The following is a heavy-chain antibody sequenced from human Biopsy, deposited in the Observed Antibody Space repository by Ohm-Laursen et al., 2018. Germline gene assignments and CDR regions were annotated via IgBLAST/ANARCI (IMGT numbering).Heavy chain of an antibody. V-gene: IGHV1-2*02. J-gene: IGHJ5*02. Sequence: ASVKVSCKASGYTFTGYHVHWVRQAPGQGLEWMGWINAKTGDTNYAQKFQGRATMTRDTSISTAYVDLSSLRSDDTAVYYCTRGGYYYDSLAYYYWFDPWGQGTLVTVSS. CDR2: INAKTGDT. CDR3: TRGGYYYDSLAYYYWFDP. D-gene: IGHD3-22*01. CDR1: GYTFTGYH.